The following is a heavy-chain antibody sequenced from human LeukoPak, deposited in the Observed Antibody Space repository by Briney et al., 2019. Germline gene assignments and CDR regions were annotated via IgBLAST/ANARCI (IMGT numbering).Heavy chain of an antibody. Sequence: GGSLRLSCAASGFTFDDYGMSWVRQAPGKGLEWVSGINWNGGSTGYADSVKGRFTISRDNAKNSLYLQMNSLRAEDTALYYCARDPIGYSGSYYPFDYWGQGTLVTVSS. CDR1: GFTFDDYG. CDR2: INWNGGST. J-gene: IGHJ4*02. D-gene: IGHD1-26*01. V-gene: IGHV3-20*04. CDR3: ARDPIGYSGSYYPFDY.